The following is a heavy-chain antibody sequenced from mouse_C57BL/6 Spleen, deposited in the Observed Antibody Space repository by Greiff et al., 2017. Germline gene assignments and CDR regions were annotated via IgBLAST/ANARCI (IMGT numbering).Heavy chain of an antibody. D-gene: IGHD3-3*01. CDR2: LNPSSGYT. CDR3: TRVVGPLDY. J-gene: IGHJ3*01. CDR1: GYTFTSYW. Sequence: QVQLQQSGAELAKPGASVKLSCKASGYTFTSYWMHWVKQRPGQGLEWIGYLNPSSGYTKYNQKFKDKATLTADKSSSTAYMQLSSLTSEDSAVXYCTRVVGPLDYWGQGTTVTVSA. V-gene: IGHV1-7*01.